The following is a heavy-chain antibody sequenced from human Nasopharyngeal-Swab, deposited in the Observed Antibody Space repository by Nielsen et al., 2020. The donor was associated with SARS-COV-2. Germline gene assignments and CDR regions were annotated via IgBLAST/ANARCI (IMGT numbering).Heavy chain of an antibody. CDR3: TTPSPYYDSSGYYDE. V-gene: IGHV3-15*01. CDR1: GFTFSNAW. CDR2: IKSKTDGGTT. Sequence: GSLRLSCAASGFTFSNAWMSWVRQAPGKGLEWVGRIKSKTDGGTTDYAAPVKGRFTISRDDSKNTLYLQMNSLKTEDTAVYYCTTPSPYYDSSGYYDEWGQGTLVTVSS. J-gene: IGHJ4*02. D-gene: IGHD3-22*01.